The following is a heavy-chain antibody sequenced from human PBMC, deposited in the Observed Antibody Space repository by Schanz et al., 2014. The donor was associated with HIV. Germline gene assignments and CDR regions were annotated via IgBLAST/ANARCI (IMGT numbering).Heavy chain of an antibody. Sequence: EVQLVESGGGLVQPGGSLRLSCATSGFTFSNYWMSWIRQAPGKGLEWVANLRHDGREVNYVDSAKGRFTISRDNTKQSLYLQMRGLRGEDTAVYYCARELVLGPKSYFDNWGQGSLVTVSS. J-gene: IGHJ4*02. CDR2: LRHDGREV. CDR1: GFTFSNYW. V-gene: IGHV3-7*01. CDR3: ARELVLGPKSYFDN. D-gene: IGHD6-13*01.